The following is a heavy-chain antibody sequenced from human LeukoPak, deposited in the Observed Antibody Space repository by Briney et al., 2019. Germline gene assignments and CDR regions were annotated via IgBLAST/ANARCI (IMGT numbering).Heavy chain of an antibody. CDR3: AREVRYLGWVDYYYVMDV. V-gene: IGHV4-59*01. D-gene: IGHD3-9*01. CDR1: GGSISSYY. Sequence: SETLSLTCTVSGGSISSYYWSSIRQPPGKGLEWIGYIYYSGSTNYNPSLKSRVTISVDTSKNQFSLKLSSVTAADTAVYYCAREVRYLGWVDYYYVMDVGGQGTTVTVSS. J-gene: IGHJ6*02. CDR2: IYYSGST.